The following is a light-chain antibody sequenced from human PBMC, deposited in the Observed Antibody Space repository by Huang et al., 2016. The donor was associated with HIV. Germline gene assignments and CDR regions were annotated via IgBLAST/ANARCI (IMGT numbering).Light chain of an antibody. V-gene: IGKV3-15*01. CDR2: GTS. CDR1: QSVSTN. J-gene: IGKJ4*01. Sequence: EIVMTQSPATLSVSPGERATLSCRASQSVSTNLAWYQQKDGQAPRLRMYGTSTRATGVPARFSGSGSGTEFTLTISSLQSEDFAVYYCQQYNNWPPLTFGGGTRVEIK. CDR3: QQYNNWPPLT.